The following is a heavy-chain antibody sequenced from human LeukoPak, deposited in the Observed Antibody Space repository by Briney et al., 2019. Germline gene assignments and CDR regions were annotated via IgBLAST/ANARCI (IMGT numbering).Heavy chain of an antibody. D-gene: IGHD2-21*01. J-gene: IGHJ5*02. V-gene: IGHV4-30-4*01. CDR3: ARNVAMNWFDP. Sequence: PSQTLSLTCTVSGGSVSSGDYYWSWIRQPPGKGLEWIGYIYYSGSTNYNPSLKSRVTISVDTSKNQFSLKLSSVTAADTAVYYCARNVAMNWFDPWGQGTLVTVSS. CDR2: IYYSGST. CDR1: GGSVSSGDYY.